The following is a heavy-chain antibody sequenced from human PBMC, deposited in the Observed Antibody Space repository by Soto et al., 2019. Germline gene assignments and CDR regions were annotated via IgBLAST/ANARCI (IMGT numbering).Heavy chain of an antibody. V-gene: IGHV1-8*01. J-gene: IGHJ5*02. CDR1: GYTFTSYD. CDR3: ARGGATIFGVVIIRYLDWSDP. Sequence: ASVKVSCKASGYTFTSYDINWVRQATGQGLEWMGWMNPNSGNTGYAQKFQGRVTMTRNTSISTAYMELSSLRSEDTAVYYCARGGATIFGVVIIRYLDWSDPWGQGTLVTVSS. D-gene: IGHD3-3*01. CDR2: MNPNSGNT.